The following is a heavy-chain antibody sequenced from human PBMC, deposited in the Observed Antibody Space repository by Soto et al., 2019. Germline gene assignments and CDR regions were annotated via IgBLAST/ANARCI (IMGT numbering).Heavy chain of an antibody. J-gene: IGHJ4*02. CDR2: ISYDGSNK. V-gene: IGHV3-30-3*01. D-gene: IGHD4-17*01. CDR3: ARATQRRTVTTTGSFDY. Sequence: GGSRRLSGAASGFTFSSYAMHWVGQTPGKGLEWVAVISYDGSNKYYADSVKGRFTISRDNSKNTLYLQMNSLRAEDTAVYYCARATQRRTVTTTGSFDYWGQGTLVTVSS. CDR1: GFTFSSYA.